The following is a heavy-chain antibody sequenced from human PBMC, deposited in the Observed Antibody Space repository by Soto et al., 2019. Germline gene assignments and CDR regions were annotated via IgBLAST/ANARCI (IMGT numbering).Heavy chain of an antibody. CDR2: ISWNSGSI. D-gene: IGHD1-26*01. V-gene: IGHV3-9*01. CDR1: GFTFDDYA. CDR3: AKAYSSGSYYYYYYGMDV. Sequence: GGSLRLSCAASGFTFDDYAMHWVRQAPGKGLEWVSGISWNSGSIGYADSVKGRFTISRDNAKNSLYLQMNSLRAEDTASYYCAKAYSSGSYYYYYYGMDVWGQGTTVTVSS. J-gene: IGHJ6*02.